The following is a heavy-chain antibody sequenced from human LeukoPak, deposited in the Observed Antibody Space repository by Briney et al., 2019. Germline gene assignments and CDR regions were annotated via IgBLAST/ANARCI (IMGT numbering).Heavy chain of an antibody. CDR2: IDWDDDK. Sequence: SGPTLVNPTQTLTLTCTFSGFSLSTRGMCVSWVRQPPGKALEWLSLIDWDDDKYYITSLKTTLTISKHTSKNQVVLTMTNMDPVDTATYYCARIKYRAAGTHYFDYWGQGTLVTVSS. CDR1: GFSLSTRGMC. J-gene: IGHJ4*02. D-gene: IGHD6-13*01. CDR3: ARIKYRAAGTHYFDY. V-gene: IGHV2-70*20.